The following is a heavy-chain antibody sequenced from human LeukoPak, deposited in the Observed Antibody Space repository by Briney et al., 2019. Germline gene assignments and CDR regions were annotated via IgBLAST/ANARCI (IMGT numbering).Heavy chain of an antibody. CDR2: IYYSGST. CDR3: AKDRHAGSYDY. CDR1: GGSISSSSYY. Sequence: PSETLSLTCTVSGGSISSSSYYWGWIRQPPGKGLEWIGSIYYSGSTYYNPSLKSRVTISVDTSKNQFSLKLSSVTAADTAVYYCAKDRHAGSYDYWGQGTLVTVSS. V-gene: IGHV4-39*02. D-gene: IGHD3-10*01. J-gene: IGHJ4*02.